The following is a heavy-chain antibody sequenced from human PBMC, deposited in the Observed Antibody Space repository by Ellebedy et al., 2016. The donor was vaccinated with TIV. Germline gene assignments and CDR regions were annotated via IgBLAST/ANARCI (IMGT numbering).Heavy chain of an antibody. CDR1: GGSISSYY. J-gene: IGHJ2*01. Sequence: SETLSLTCTVSGGSISSYYWSWIRQPAGKGLEWIGRIYTSGSTNYNPSLKSRVTMSVDTSKNQFSLKLSSVTAADTAVYYCARDFGVPAAISTGYFDLWGRGTLVTVSS. V-gene: IGHV4-4*07. CDR2: IYTSGST. CDR3: ARDFGVPAAISTGYFDL. D-gene: IGHD2-2*02.